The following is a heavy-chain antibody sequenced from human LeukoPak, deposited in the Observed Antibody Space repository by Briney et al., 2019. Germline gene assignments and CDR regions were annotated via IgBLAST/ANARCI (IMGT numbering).Heavy chain of an antibody. CDR1: GYTFRSYG. CDR3: ARVGMEIGWSLDL. V-gene: IGHV1-18*01. D-gene: IGHD2-21*01. J-gene: IGHJ2*01. Sequence: ASAKVSCKASGYTFRSYGLSWVRQAPGQGLEWLGWISAYNGDTRYEQNFQGRVTLTTDTSTTTAYMELRSLRSDDTAVYYCARVGMEIGWSLDLWGRGTLVTVSS. CDR2: ISAYNGDT.